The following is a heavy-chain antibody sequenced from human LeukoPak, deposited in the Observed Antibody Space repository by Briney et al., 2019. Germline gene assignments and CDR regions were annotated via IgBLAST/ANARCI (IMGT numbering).Heavy chain of an antibody. CDR2: INPNSGGT. Sequence: ASVKVSCKASGYTFTGYYMHWVRQAPGHGLEWMGRINPNSGGTNYAQKFQGRVTMTRDTSISTAYMELSRLRSDDTAVYYCARGRRIYPPSHDAFDIWGQGTMVTVSS. D-gene: IGHD2-15*01. CDR3: ARGRRIYPPSHDAFDI. J-gene: IGHJ3*02. CDR1: GYTFTGYY. V-gene: IGHV1-2*06.